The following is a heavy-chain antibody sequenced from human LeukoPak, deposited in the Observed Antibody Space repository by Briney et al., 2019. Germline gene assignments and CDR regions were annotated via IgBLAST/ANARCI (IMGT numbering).Heavy chain of an antibody. J-gene: IGHJ3*01. CDR1: GFTFDDYA. CDR3: AKAVSGSGDDAFDV. V-gene: IGHV3-9*01. D-gene: IGHD3-10*01. CDR2: IFWSSSSI. Sequence: GGSLRLSCAASGFTFDDYAMHWVRQAPGKGLEWVSGIFWSSSSIGYADSVKGRFTISRDNAKNSLYLQINSLRTEDTSLYYCAKAVSGSGDDAFDVWGQGTKVTVSS.